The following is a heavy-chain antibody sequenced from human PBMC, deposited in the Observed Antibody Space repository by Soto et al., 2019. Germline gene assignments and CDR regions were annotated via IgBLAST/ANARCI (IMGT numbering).Heavy chain of an antibody. V-gene: IGHV4-4*02. CDR1: GDSINSNNW. CDR3: AFTSTNDFDY. Sequence: QVQLQESGPGLVKPSGTLSLTCAVSGDSINSNNWWSWVRQPPGKGLEWIGEIYHSGSTNYNPSLKSRVTMSRDNSRNQFSLILSSVTAADTAVYYCAFTSTNDFDYWGQGTLVTVSS. CDR2: IYHSGST. J-gene: IGHJ4*02. D-gene: IGHD1-1*01.